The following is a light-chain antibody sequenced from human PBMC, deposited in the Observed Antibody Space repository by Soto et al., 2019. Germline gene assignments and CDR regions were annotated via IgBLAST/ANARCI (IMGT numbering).Light chain of an antibody. CDR1: SSDVGNYKY. CDR2: EVS. V-gene: IGLV2-14*01. CDR3: FSYTGSYTPYV. J-gene: IGLJ1*01. Sequence: QSVLTQPASVSGSPGQSITISCTGTSSDVGNYKYVSWYQQHPGKAPKLMIYEVSNRPSGVSNRFSGSKSGNTASLTISGLQAEDETDYYCFSYTGSYTPYVFGTGTKVTVL.